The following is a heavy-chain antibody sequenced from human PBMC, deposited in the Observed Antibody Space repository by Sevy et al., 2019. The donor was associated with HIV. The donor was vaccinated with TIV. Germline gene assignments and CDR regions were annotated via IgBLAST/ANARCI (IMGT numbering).Heavy chain of an antibody. D-gene: IGHD5-18*01. V-gene: IGHV1-2*02. J-gene: IGHJ5*02. Sequence: ASVKVSCKASGYTFTGYYMHWVRQAPGQGLEWMGWINPNSGGTNYAQKFQGRVTMTRDTSISTAYMELGRLRSDDTAVYYCARDLRIQLWLDWFDPWGQGTLVTVSS. CDR1: GYTFTGYY. CDR2: INPNSGGT. CDR3: ARDLRIQLWLDWFDP.